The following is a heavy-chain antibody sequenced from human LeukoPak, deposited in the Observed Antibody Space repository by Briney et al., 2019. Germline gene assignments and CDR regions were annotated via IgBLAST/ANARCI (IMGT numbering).Heavy chain of an antibody. CDR3: AGPDYYDSSGYDAFDI. CDR1: GGTFSSYA. J-gene: IGHJ3*02. V-gene: IGHV1-69*01. D-gene: IGHD3-22*01. CDR2: IIPIFGTA. Sequence: SVTVSCKASGGTFSSYAISWVRQAPGQGLEWMGGIIPIFGTANYAQKFQGRVTITADESTSTAYMELSSLRSEDTAVYYCAGPDYYDSSGYDAFDIWGQGTMVTVSS.